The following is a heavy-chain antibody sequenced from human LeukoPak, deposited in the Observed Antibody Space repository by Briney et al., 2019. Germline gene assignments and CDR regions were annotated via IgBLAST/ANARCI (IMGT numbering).Heavy chain of an antibody. CDR1: GFTFNNAW. V-gene: IGHV3-73*01. D-gene: IGHD2-8*01. Sequence: GGSLRLSCAASGFTFNNAWMSWVRQAPGKGLEWVGRIRDKGYGHATAYAASVKGRFTLSRDDSKNTAYLQMSSLKTEDTALYYCTTPNEGNWFDPWGQGTLVTVSS. J-gene: IGHJ5*02. CDR3: TTPNEGNWFDP. CDR2: IRDKGYGHAT.